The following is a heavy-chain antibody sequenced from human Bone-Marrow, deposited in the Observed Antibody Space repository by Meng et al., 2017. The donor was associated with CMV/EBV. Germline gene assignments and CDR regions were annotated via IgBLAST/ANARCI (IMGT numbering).Heavy chain of an antibody. J-gene: IGHJ4*02. CDR2: ISFDGTNK. CDR1: GFTFGHYA. Sequence: GESLKISCAASGFTFGHYAIHWVRQAPGKGLEWVAVISFDGTNKYYADSVKGRFTISRDNAKNSLYLQMNSLRAEDTAVYYCAREIIVVVSAAGFDYWGQGTLVTVSS. D-gene: IGHD2-2*01. V-gene: IGHV3-30*04. CDR3: AREIIVVVSAAGFDY.